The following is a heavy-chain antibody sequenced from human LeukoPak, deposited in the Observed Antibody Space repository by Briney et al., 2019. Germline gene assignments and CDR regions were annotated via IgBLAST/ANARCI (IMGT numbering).Heavy chain of an antibody. Sequence: AGGSLRLSCAASGFTFSSYAMSWVRQAPGKGLEWVSAISGSGGSTYYADSVKGRFTISRDNSKNTLYLQMNSLRAEDTAVYYCAKAAPMVRGVISLFDYWGQGTLVTVSS. V-gene: IGHV3-23*01. J-gene: IGHJ4*02. CDR2: ISGSGGST. CDR3: AKAAPMVRGVISLFDY. CDR1: GFTFSSYA. D-gene: IGHD3-10*01.